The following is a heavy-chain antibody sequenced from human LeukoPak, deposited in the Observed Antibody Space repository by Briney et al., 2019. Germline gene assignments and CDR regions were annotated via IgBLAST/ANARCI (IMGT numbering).Heavy chain of an antibody. CDR2: ISSSSSYI. J-gene: IGHJ4*02. Sequence: GGSLRLSCAASGFTFSSYSMNWVRQAPGKGLEWGSSISSSSSYIYYADSVKGRFTISRDNAKNSLYLQMNSLRAEDTAVYYCARAGYCSGGSCETIDYWGQGTLVTVSS. CDR3: ARAGYCSGGSCETIDY. CDR1: GFTFSSYS. V-gene: IGHV3-21*01. D-gene: IGHD2-15*01.